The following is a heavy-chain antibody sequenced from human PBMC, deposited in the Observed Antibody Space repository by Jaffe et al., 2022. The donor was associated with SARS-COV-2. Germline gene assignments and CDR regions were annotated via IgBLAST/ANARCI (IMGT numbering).Heavy chain of an antibody. CDR3: ARVFSWIQSWPDS. CDR1: GFTFRSYA. D-gene: IGHD5-18*01. CDR2: ISGSGDST. J-gene: IGHJ4*02. Sequence: EVQLLESGGGLVQPGGSLRLSCAASGFTFRSYAMNWVRQAPGKGLEWVSGISGSGDSTYYADSVKGRFTISRDNSKNTLYLQMNSLRAEDTAVYYCARVFSWIQSWPDSWGQGTLVTVSS. V-gene: IGHV3-23*01.